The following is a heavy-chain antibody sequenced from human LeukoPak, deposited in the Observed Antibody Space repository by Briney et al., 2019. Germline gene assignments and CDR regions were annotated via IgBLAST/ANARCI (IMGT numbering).Heavy chain of an antibody. CDR2: ISWNSGSI. J-gene: IGHJ4*02. CDR3: AKDKAAYGDYVPYYFDY. D-gene: IGHD4-17*01. CDR1: GFTFDDYA. V-gene: IGHV3-9*03. Sequence: GRSLRPSCAASGFTFDDYAMHWVRQAPGKGLEWVSGISWNSGSIGYADSVKGRFTISRDNAKNSLYLQMNSLRAEDMALYYCAKDKAAYGDYVPYYFDYWGQGTLVTVSS.